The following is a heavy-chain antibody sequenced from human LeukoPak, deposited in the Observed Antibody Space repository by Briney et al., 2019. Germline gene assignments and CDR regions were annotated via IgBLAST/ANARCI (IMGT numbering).Heavy chain of an antibody. CDR2: TYYSGST. Sequence: SETLSLTCTVSGGSISSGDYYWSWIRQPPGKGLEWIGYTYYSGSTHYNPSLKSRVTISVDTSKNQFSLKLSSVTAADTAVYYCASYGDYFDYWGQGTLVTVSS. D-gene: IGHD4-17*01. V-gene: IGHV4-30-4*01. CDR3: ASYGDYFDY. CDR1: GGSISSGDYY. J-gene: IGHJ4*02.